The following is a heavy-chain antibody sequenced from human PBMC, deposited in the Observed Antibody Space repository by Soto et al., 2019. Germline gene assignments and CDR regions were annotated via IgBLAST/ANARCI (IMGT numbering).Heavy chain of an antibody. CDR2: IIPIFDTA. V-gene: IGHV1-69*13. D-gene: IGHD3-9*01. CDR3: ASGARGIGDILTGYTIDY. Sequence: ASVKVSCKASGGTFSSYAISWVRQAPGQGLEWMGGIIPIFDTANYAQKFQGRVTITADESTSTAYMELGSLRSEDTAVYYCASGARGIGDILTGYTIDYWGQGTLVTVSS. J-gene: IGHJ4*02. CDR1: GGTFSSYA.